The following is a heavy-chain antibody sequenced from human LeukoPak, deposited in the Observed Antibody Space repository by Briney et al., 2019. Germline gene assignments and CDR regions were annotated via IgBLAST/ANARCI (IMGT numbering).Heavy chain of an antibody. Sequence: SSETLSLTCTVSGGSISSYYWSWIRQPPGKGLEWIGYIYYSGSTNYNPSLKSRVTISVDTSKNQFSLRLTSVTAVDTAVYYCARIGPILGAAWVDYWGQGTLVSVSS. J-gene: IGHJ4*02. V-gene: IGHV4-59*12. CDR1: GGSISSYY. CDR3: ARIGPILGAAWVDY. CDR2: IYYSGST. D-gene: IGHD3-3*02.